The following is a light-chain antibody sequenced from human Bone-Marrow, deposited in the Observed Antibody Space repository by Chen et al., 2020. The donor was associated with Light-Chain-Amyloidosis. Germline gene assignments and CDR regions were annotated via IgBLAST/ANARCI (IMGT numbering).Light chain of an antibody. V-gene: IGLV2-23*01. J-gene: IGLJ3*02. CDR1: NSDVGNYNL. Sequence: QSALTQPASVSGSPGQSITISCTASNSDVGNYNLVSWSQHHPGKAPKLIIYGDFKRPSGVSNRFFGSKSGNTASLTISGLQNEDEAHYHCCAYTGSSTWVFGGGTKLTVL. CDR2: GDF. CDR3: CAYTGSSTWV.